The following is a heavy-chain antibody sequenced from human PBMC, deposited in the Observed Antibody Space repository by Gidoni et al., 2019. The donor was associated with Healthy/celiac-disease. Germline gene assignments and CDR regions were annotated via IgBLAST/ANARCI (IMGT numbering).Heavy chain of an antibody. V-gene: IGHV4-39*01. CDR1: GGSISSSSYY. D-gene: IGHD4-17*01. J-gene: IGHJ4*02. CDR3: ARHAQTTVTTNFDY. CDR2: IYYSGST. Sequence: QLQLQESGPGLVKPSETLSLTCTVSGGSISSSSYYRGWIRQPPGKGLEWIGSIYYSGSTYYNPSLKSRVTISVDTSKNQFSLKLSSVTAADTAVYYCARHAQTTVTTNFDYWGQGTLVTVSS.